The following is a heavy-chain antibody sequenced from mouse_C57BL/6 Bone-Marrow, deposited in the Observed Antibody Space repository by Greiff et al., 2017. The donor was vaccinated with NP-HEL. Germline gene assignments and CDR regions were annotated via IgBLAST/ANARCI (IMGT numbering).Heavy chain of an antibody. CDR1: GYTFTDYY. CDR3: ARRGRRDWYFDV. Sequence: EVQLQQSGPVLVKPGASVKMSCKASGYTFTDYYMNWVKQSHGKSLEWIGVINPYNGGTSYNQKFKGKATLTVDKSSSTAYMEPNSLTSEDSAVYYCARRGRRDWYFDVWGTGTTVTVSS. J-gene: IGHJ1*03. CDR2: INPYNGGT. V-gene: IGHV1-19*01.